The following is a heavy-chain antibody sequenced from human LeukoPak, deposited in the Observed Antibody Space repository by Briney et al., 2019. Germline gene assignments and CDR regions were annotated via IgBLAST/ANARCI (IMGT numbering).Heavy chain of an antibody. D-gene: IGHD3-10*01. J-gene: IGHJ4*02. CDR2: INHSGST. Sequence: SETLSLTCAVYGVSFSGYYWSWIRHPPGKGLEWIGEINHSGSTNYNPSLKSRVTISVDKSKNQFSLKLSSVTAADTAVYYCARARTGRWYYFDYWGQGTLVTVSS. CDR3: ARARTGRWYYFDY. CDR1: GVSFSGYY. V-gene: IGHV4-34*01.